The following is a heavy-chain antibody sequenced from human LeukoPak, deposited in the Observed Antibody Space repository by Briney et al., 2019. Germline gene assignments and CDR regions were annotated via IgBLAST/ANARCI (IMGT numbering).Heavy chain of an antibody. Sequence: GGSLRLSCAASGFTFSSYSMNWVRQAPGKGLEWVSYISSSSSTIYYADSVKGRFTISRDNSKNTLYLQMNSLRAEDTAVYYCATTTLEGRREWGQGSLVTVSS. D-gene: IGHD1-26*01. CDR3: ATTTLEGRRE. CDR1: GFTFSSYS. V-gene: IGHV3-48*01. J-gene: IGHJ4*02. CDR2: ISSSSSTI.